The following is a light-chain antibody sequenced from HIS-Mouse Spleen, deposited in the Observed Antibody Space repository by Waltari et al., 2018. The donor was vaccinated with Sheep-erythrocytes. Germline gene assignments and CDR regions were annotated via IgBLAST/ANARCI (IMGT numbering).Light chain of an antibody. CDR3: NSRDSSGNHLGVV. CDR1: SLRSYY. CDR2: GKN. V-gene: IGLV3-19*01. J-gene: IGLJ2*01. Sequence: SSELTHEPAVSVALGQTVRITCQVDSLRSYYASWFQQKPGQAPVLVIYGKNNRPSGIPDRFSGSSSGNTASLTITGAQAEDEADFYCNSRDSSGNHLGVVFGGGTKLTVL.